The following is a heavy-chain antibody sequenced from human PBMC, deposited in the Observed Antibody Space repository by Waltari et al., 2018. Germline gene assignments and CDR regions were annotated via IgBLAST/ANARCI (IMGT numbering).Heavy chain of an antibody. CDR2: IYYSGST. D-gene: IGHD2-15*01. J-gene: IGHJ4*02. V-gene: IGHV4-39*07. Sequence: QLQLQESGPGLVKPSETLSLTCTVSGGYLITTNYYWGWIRQPPGKGLDWIGNIYYSGSTYFNPSLKSRVTISVDTSKNQFSLKLTSVTAADTAVYYCVRGGWFPVVKDFDRWGQGTLVTVSS. CDR3: VRGGWFPVVKDFDR. CDR1: GGYLITTNYY.